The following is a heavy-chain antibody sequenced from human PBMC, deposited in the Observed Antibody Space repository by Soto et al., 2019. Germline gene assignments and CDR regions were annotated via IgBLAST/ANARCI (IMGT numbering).Heavy chain of an antibody. D-gene: IGHD2-2*01. V-gene: IGHV3-48*04. J-gene: IGHJ6*02. CDR3: ARLIPAIKIGNYYYHPLDV. CDR1: GFTFSSYS. CDR2: ISSSSSTI. Sequence: GGSLRLSCAASGFTFSSYSMNWVRQAPGKGLEWVSYISSSSSTIYYADSVKGRFTISRDNAKNSLYLQMNSLRAEDTAVYYCARLIPAIKIGNYYYHPLDVWGRGTTVTVSS.